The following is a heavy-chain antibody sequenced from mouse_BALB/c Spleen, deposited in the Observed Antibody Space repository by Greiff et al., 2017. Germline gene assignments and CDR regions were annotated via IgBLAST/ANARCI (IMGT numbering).Heavy chain of an antibody. D-gene: IGHD2-3*01. CDR2: IWAGGST. CDR3: ARDPMTPFAY. V-gene: IGHV2-9*02. Sequence: VMLVESGPGLVAPSQSLSITCTVSGFSLTSYGVHWVRQPPGKGLEWLGVIWAGGSTNYNSALMSRLSISKDNSKSQVFLKMNSLQTDDTAMYYCARDPMTPFAYWGQGTLVTVSA. J-gene: IGHJ3*01. CDR1: GFSLTSYG.